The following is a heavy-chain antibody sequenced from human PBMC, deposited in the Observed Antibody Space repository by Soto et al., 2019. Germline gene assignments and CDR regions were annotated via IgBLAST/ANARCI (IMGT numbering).Heavy chain of an antibody. Sequence: GASVKVSCKASGYTLTGYYMHWVRQAPGQGLEWMGWINPNSGGTNYAQKFQGWVTMTRDTSISTAYMELSRLRSDDTAVYYCARDGQLSYGMDVWGQGTTVTVSS. CDR3: ARDGQLSYGMDV. D-gene: IGHD5-18*01. CDR1: GYTLTGYY. CDR2: INPNSGGT. J-gene: IGHJ6*02. V-gene: IGHV1-2*04.